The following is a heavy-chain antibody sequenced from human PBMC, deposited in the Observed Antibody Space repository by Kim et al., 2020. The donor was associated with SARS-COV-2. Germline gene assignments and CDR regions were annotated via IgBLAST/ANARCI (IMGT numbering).Heavy chain of an antibody. J-gene: IGHJ3*01. D-gene: IGHD1-26*01. V-gene: IGHV3-30*02. Sequence: DSVKCRFTISGENSKDTLSLQINGLRAEDTAVYYCAKDQGRWSDGFDAFDLWGQGTMVTVSS. CDR3: AKDQGRWSDGFDAFDL.